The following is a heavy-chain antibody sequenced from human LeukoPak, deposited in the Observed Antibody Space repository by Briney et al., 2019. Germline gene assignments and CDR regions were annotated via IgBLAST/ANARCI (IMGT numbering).Heavy chain of an antibody. CDR1: GGSISSGGYY. CDR2: IYYSGST. V-gene: IGHV4-31*03. CDR3: ARAPYYDFWSGYGIWFDP. D-gene: IGHD3-3*01. Sequence: SETLSPTCTVSGGSISSGGYYWSWIRQHPGKGLEWIGYIYYSGSTYYNPSLKSRVTISVDTSKNQFSLKLSSVTAADTAVYYCARAPYYDFWSGYGIWFDPWGQGTLVTVSS. J-gene: IGHJ5*02.